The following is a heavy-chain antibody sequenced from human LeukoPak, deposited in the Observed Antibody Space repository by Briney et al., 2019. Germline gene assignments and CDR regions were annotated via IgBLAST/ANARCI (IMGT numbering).Heavy chain of an antibody. V-gene: IGHV3-33*01. D-gene: IGHD3-22*01. CDR3: ARGNYDSSGYQTR. Sequence: PGGSLRLSCAASGFTFSSYGMHWVRQAPGKGLEWVAVIWYDGSNKYYADSVKGRFTISRDNSKNTLYLQMNSLRAEDTAVYYCARGNYDSSGYQTRWGQGTLVTVSS. J-gene: IGHJ4*02. CDR2: IWYDGSNK. CDR1: GFTFSSYG.